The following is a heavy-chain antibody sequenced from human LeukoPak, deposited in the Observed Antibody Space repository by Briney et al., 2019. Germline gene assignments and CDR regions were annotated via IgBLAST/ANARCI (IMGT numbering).Heavy chain of an antibody. J-gene: IGHJ4*02. CDR3: ARGPKTLYYDFWSGYYATPFDY. CDR2: ISSGSSYI. V-gene: IGHV3-21*01. D-gene: IGHD3-3*01. CDR1: GFTFSSYS. Sequence: GGSLRLSCAASGFTFSSYSMNWVRQAPGKGLEWVSSISSGSSYIYYADSVKGRFTISKDNAKNSLYLQMNSLRAEDMAVYYCARGPKTLYYDFWSGYYATPFDYRGQGTLVTVSS.